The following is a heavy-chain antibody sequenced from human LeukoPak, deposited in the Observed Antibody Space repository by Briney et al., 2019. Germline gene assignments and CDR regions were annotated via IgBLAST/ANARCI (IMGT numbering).Heavy chain of an antibody. D-gene: IGHD3-10*02. CDR2: ISSTSTYI. Sequence: PGGSLRLSCAASRFTFSSYSMNWVRQAPGRGLEWVSSISSTSTYIYYADSVKGRFTISRDNAKNPLYLQMNSLRAEDTAVYYCAELGITVIGGVWGKGTTVTISS. CDR1: RFTFSSYS. V-gene: IGHV3-21*01. J-gene: IGHJ6*04. CDR3: AELGITVIGGV.